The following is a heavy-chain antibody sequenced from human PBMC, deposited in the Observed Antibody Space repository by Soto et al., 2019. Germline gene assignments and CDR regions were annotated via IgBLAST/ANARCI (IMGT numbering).Heavy chain of an antibody. Sequence: ASVKVSCKASGYTFTTYYFHWVRQAPGQGLQWMGIINPSAGSTIYAQKFQGRVTMTRDTSTSTVYMELSSLRSEDTAVYYCTAVAGTNYYYGMDVWGQGTTVTVSS. CDR3: TAVAGTNYYYGMDV. CDR2: INPSAGST. CDR1: GYTFTTYY. D-gene: IGHD6-19*01. V-gene: IGHV1-46*01. J-gene: IGHJ6*02.